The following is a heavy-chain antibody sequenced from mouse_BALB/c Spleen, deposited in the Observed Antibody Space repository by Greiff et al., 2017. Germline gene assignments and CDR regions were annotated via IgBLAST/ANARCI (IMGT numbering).Heavy chain of an antibody. CDR2: IDPANGNT. V-gene: IGHV14-3*02. CDR3: AIPYDGYSFDV. J-gene: IGHJ1*01. CDR1: GFNIKDTY. Sequence: EVKLMESGAELVKPGASVKLSCTASGFNIKDTYMHWVKQRPEQGLEWIGRIDPANGNTKYDPKFQGKATITADTSSNTAYLQLSSLTSEDTAVYYCAIPYDGYSFDVWGAGTTVTVSS. D-gene: IGHD2-3*01.